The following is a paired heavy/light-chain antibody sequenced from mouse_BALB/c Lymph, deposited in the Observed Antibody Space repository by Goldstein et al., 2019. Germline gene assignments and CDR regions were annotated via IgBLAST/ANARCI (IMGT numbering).Heavy chain of an antibody. CDR2: IWWDDDK. D-gene: IGHD1-1*01. CDR3: ARIALLLRYAMDY. CDR1: GFSLSTSGMG. J-gene: IGHJ4*01. Sequence: QVTLKESGPGILQPSQTLSLTCSFSGFSLSTSGMGVGWIRQPSGKGLEWLAHIWWDDDKYYNTALKSGLTISKDTSKNQVFLKIASVDTADTATYYCARIALLLRYAMDYWGQGTSVTVSS. V-gene: IGHV8-8*01.
Light chain of an antibody. CDR1: KSVSTSGYSY. CDR2: LAS. CDR3: QHSRELPYT. J-gene: IGKJ2*01. V-gene: IGKV3-12*01. Sequence: DIVLTQSPASLAVSLGQRATISCRASKSVSTSGYSYMHWYQQKPGQPPKLLIYLASNLESGVPARFSGSGSGTDFTLNIHPVEEEDAATYYCQHSRELPYTFGGGTKLEIK.